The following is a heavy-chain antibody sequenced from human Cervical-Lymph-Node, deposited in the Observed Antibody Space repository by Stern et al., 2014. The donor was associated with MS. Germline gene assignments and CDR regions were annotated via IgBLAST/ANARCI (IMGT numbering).Heavy chain of an antibody. D-gene: IGHD6-19*01. CDR3: ARDLSSGWYRPFDY. CDR1: GFTFSSYS. J-gene: IGHJ4*02. V-gene: IGHV3-21*01. CDR2: ISSSSSYI. Sequence: EVQLLESGGGLVKPGGSLRLSCAASGFTFSSYSMNWVRQAPGKGLEWVSSISSSSSYIYSADSVKGRFTISRDNAKNSLYLQMNSLRAEDTAVYYCARDLSSGWYRPFDYWGQGTLVTVSS.